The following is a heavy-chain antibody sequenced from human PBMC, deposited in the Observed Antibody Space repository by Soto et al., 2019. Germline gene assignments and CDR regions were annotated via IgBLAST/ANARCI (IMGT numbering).Heavy chain of an antibody. J-gene: IGHJ4*02. CDR1: GYIFTKSA. CDR2: ISGGNGNT. V-gene: IGHV1-3*01. CDR3: ARDGVAAGNINFDY. D-gene: IGHD6-25*01. Sequence: ASVKVSCKASGYIFTKSAMHWVRQAPGQRLEWMGWISGGNGNTKYSPKLQDRVTITRDTSASTAYMELSSLRSEDTALYYCARDGVAAGNINFDYWGQGTLVTVSS.